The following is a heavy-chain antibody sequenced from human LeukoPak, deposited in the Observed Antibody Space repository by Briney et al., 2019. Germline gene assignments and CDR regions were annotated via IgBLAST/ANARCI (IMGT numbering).Heavy chain of an antibody. J-gene: IGHJ5*02. CDR2: IKQDGSEK. Sequence: GGSLRLSCAASGIIITSYWMSWVRQTPGKGLEWVANIKQDGSEKNYVDSVKGRFTTFRDNARNSLYLQMNSLRAEDTAVYYCASHSYGYNHWGQGTLVIVSS. D-gene: IGHD3-16*01. CDR3: ASHSYGYNH. CDR1: GIIITSYW. V-gene: IGHV3-7*01.